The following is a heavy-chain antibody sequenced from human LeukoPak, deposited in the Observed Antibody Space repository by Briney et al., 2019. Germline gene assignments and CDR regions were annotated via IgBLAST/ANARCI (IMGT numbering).Heavy chain of an antibody. Sequence: GGSLRLSCAASGFTLSNAYMSWVRQAPGKGLEWVTVFYSGGTTKYADSVKGRFLVYRDNCKNTLYLPMKRLRTEDTAVYYLGSRLTTCYLGQGTLGTVSS. J-gene: IGHJ4*02. CDR1: GFTLSNAY. V-gene: IGHV3-66*01. CDR3: GSRLTTCY. CDR2: FYSGGTT. D-gene: IGHD4-17*01.